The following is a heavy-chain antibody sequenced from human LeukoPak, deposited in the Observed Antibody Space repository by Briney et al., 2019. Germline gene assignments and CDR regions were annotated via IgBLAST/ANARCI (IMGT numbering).Heavy chain of an antibody. D-gene: IGHD2-15*01. J-gene: IGHJ4*02. CDR3: TRLGYCSGGSCWGIDY. CDR1: GFTSSGSA. Sequence: GGSLRLSCAASGFTSSGSAMHWVRQASGKGLEWVGRIRSKANSYATAYAASVKGRFTISRDDSKNTAYLQMNSLKTEDTAVYYCTRLGYCSGGSCWGIDYWGQGTLVTVSS. CDR2: IRSKANSYAT. V-gene: IGHV3-73*01.